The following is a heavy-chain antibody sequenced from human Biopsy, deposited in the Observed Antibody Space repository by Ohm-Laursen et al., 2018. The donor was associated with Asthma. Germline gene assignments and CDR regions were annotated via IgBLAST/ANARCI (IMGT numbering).Heavy chain of an antibody. CDR1: GGSISSDY. V-gene: IGHV4-59*01. D-gene: IGHD1-26*01. CDR2: IYYSGTT. Sequence: GTLSLTCSVSGGSISSDYWSWIRQPPGKGLEWIGHIYYSGTTKYHPSLKSRVTISVDTSKNQFSLKLRSVTAADTAVYYCARGSSSRLSQWELLVSGGKRAHSYYGMDVWGQGTTVTVSS. J-gene: IGHJ6*02. CDR3: ARGSSSRLSQWELLVSGGKRAHSYYGMDV.